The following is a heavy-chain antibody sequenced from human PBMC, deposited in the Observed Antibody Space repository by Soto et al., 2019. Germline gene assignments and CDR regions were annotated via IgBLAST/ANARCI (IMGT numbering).Heavy chain of an antibody. CDR3: ARGLGLYYFDY. Sequence: ASVKVSCKASGYTFTSYAMHWVRQAPGQRLEWMGWINAGNGNTKYSQKFQGRVTITRDTSASTAYMELSSLRSEDTAVYYCARGLGLYYFDYWGPGTLVTVSS. V-gene: IGHV1-3*01. CDR2: INAGNGNT. D-gene: IGHD1-26*01. CDR1: GYTFTSYA. J-gene: IGHJ4*02.